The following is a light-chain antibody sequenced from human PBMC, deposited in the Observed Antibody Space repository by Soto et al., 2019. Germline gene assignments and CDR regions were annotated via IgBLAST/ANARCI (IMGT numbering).Light chain of an antibody. J-gene: IGKJ4*01. Sequence: DIVLTQSPDSLAVSLGERATINCKSSQSVLYSSNNKNYLTWYQQKPGQPPKLLIYWASTRESGVPDRFSGSGSGTDFTLTISSLQAEDVAAYYCQQYYSTPPTFGGGTKVEI. V-gene: IGKV4-1*01. CDR2: WAS. CDR3: QQYYSTPPT. CDR1: QSVLYSSNNKNY.